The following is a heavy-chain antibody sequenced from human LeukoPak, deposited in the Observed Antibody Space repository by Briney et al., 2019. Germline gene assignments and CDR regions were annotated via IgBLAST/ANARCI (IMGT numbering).Heavy chain of an antibody. J-gene: IGHJ4*02. D-gene: IGHD3-22*01. V-gene: IGHV3-33*01. CDR3: ARESHYDSSASVGY. CDR1: GFTFSSYG. CDR2: IWYDGSNK. Sequence: GGSLRLSCAASGFTFSSYGMHWVRQAPGKGLEWVAVIWYDGSNKYYADSVKGRFTISRDNSKNTLYLQMNSLRAEDTAVYYCARESHYDSSASVGYWGQGILVTVSS.